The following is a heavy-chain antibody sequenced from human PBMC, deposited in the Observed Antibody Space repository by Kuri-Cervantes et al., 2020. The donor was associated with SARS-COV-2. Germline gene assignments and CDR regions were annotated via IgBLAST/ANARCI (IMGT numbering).Heavy chain of an antibody. CDR3: ARAGVAGYSSGWNPYYYYGMDV. J-gene: IGHJ6*02. Sequence: SVKVSCKASGGTFSSYAISWVRQAPGQGLEWMGGIIPIFGTANYAQKFQGRVTITADESTSTAYMELSSLRSEDTAVYYCARAGVAGYSSGWNPYYYYGMDVWGQGTTVNVSS. D-gene: IGHD6-19*01. CDR1: GGTFSSYA. V-gene: IGHV1-69*13. CDR2: IIPIFGTA.